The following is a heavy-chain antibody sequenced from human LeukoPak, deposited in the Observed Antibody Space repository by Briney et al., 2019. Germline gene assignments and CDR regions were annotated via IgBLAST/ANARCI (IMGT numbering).Heavy chain of an antibody. V-gene: IGHV2-70*11. CDR1: GFSLSTSGMC. J-gene: IGHJ4*02. CDR3: ARTTTGSGSLDY. Sequence: SGPALVKPTQTLTLACTFSGFSLSTSGMCVSWIRQPPGKALEWLARIDWDDDEYYSSSLKTRLTISKDTSKNQVVLTMTNMDPVDTVTYYCARTTTGSGSLDYWGQGTLVTVSS. D-gene: IGHD3-10*01. CDR2: IDWDDDE.